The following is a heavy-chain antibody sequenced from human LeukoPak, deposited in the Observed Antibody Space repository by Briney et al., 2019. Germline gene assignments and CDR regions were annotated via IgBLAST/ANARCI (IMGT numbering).Heavy chain of an antibody. V-gene: IGHV4-30-4*01. J-gene: IGHJ4*02. CDR2: IYYSGST. Sequence: SQTLSLTCTVSGGSISSGDYYWSWIRQPPGKGLEWIGYIYYSGSTYYNPSLKSRVTIPVDTSKNQFSLKLSSVTAADTAVYYCARAVTDYYFDYWGQGTLVTVSS. CDR3: ARAVTDYYFDY. CDR1: GGSISSGDYY. D-gene: IGHD4-23*01.